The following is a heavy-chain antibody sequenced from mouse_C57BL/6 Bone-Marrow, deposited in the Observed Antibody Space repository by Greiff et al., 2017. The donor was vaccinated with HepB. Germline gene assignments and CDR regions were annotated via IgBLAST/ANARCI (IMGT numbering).Heavy chain of an antibody. V-gene: IGHV1-69*01. CDR3: ARRDYGSSWFAY. D-gene: IGHD1-1*01. J-gene: IGHJ3*01. CDR2: IDPSDSYT. Sequence: QVQLQQPGAELVMPGASVKLSCKASGYTFTSYWMHWVKQRPGQGLEWIGEIDPSDSYTNYNQKFKGKSTLTVDTSSSTAYMQLSSLTSEDSAVYYCARRDYGSSWFAYWGQGTLVTVSA. CDR1: GYTFTSYW.